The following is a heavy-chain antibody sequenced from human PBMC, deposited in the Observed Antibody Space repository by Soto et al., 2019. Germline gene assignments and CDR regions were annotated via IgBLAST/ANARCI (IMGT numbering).Heavy chain of an antibody. D-gene: IGHD3-10*01. CDR3: ARERGVLSEAFDI. J-gene: IGHJ3*02. V-gene: IGHV6-1*01. CDR1: GDSVSSNSAA. Sequence: SPTLSLTCAISGDSVSSNSAAWNWLRQSPSRGLEWLGRTYYGSKWYNDYVVSVKSRITINPDTSKNQFSLQLNSVTPEDTAVYYCARERGVLSEAFDIWGQGTVVTVSS. CDR2: TYYGSKWYN.